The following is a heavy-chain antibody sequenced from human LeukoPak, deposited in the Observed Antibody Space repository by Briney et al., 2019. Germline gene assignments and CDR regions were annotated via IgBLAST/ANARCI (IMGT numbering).Heavy chain of an antibody. J-gene: IGHJ4*02. CDR2: IKQDGSEK. Sequence: GGSLRLSCAASGFTYSSYWMIWVRQAPGKGLEWVANIKQDGSEKHYVDSVKGRFTISRDNAKNSLYLQMNSLRAEDTAVYYCTTSRTFDYWGQGTLVTVSS. CDR3: TTSRTFDY. D-gene: IGHD2-2*01. V-gene: IGHV3-7*01. CDR1: GFTYSSYW.